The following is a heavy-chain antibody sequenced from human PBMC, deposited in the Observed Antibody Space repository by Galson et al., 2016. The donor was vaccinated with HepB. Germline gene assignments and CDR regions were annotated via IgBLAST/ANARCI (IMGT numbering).Heavy chain of an antibody. Sequence: SLRLSCAASGFTFSTYGMHWVRQAPGKGLEWVALISYDGKSESYADSVKGRVTISRDNSKNTLYLQMNSLRVEDTAIYYCVKDPFFYYGMDVWGQGTTVTVSS. D-gene: IGHD3-3*01. CDR3: VKDPFFYYGMDV. CDR1: GFTFSTYG. V-gene: IGHV3-30*18. J-gene: IGHJ6*02. CDR2: ISYDGKSE.